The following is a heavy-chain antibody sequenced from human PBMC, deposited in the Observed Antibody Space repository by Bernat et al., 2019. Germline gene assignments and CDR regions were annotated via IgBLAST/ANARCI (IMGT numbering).Heavy chain of an antibody. J-gene: IGHJ5*01. V-gene: IGHV3-66*02. CDR3: ASAPWDTAMVTSWFGT. Sequence: EVLPVESGGGVVQPGGSLRLSCAASEFSVSTNYMSWVRQAPGKGLEWVAVIASGGATYYGASVKGRFTISRDISTNSLHLQMNSLRVEDTAVYYFASAPWDTAMVTSWFGTWGHGTLVPVSS. D-gene: IGHD5-18*01. CDR2: IASGGAT. CDR1: EFSVSTNY.